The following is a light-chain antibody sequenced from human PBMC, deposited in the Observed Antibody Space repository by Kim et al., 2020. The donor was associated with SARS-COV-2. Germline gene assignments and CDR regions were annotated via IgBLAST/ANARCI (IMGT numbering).Light chain of an antibody. CDR1: SSNIGTVYD. CDR2: GNT. CDR3: QSFDSSLSTYV. Sequence: TVTISCTGSSSNIGTVYDVHWYQHLPGIAPKLLILGNTNRPSGVPDRFSGSKSGTSASLAITGLQAEDEADYYCQSFDSSLSTYVFGSGTKVTVL. V-gene: IGLV1-40*01. J-gene: IGLJ1*01.